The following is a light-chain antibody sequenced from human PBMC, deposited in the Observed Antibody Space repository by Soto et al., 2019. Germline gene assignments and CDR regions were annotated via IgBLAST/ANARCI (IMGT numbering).Light chain of an antibody. J-gene: IGKJ1*01. Sequence: DIQVTQSPSSLPASLGDRVTITCQASENIKNYLIWYQQKPGKAPKLLIYGASTLKTGVPSRFSGSGSGTDFTFTIGSLQPDDFATYYCAQIYTAQWTFGQGTRVDLK. CDR1: ENIKNY. V-gene: IGKV1-39*01. CDR2: GAS. CDR3: AQIYTAQWT.